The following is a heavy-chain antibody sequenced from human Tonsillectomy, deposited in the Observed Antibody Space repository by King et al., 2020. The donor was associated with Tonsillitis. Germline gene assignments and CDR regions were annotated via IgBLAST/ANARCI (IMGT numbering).Heavy chain of an antibody. V-gene: IGHV3-74*01. D-gene: IGHD3-22*01. CDR1: GFTFSSYW. J-gene: IGHJ6*02. Sequence: VQLVESGGGLVQPGGSLRLSCAASGFTFSSYWMHWVRQAPGKGLVWVSRINSDGSSTSYADSVKGRFTISRDNAKNTLYPQMNSLRAEDTAVYYCARDHYDTNFYYGMDVWGQGTTVTVSS. CDR3: ARDHYDTNFYYGMDV. CDR2: INSDGSST.